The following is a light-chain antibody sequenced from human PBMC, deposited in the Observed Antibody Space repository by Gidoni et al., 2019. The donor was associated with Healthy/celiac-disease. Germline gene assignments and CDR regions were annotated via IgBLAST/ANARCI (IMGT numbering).Light chain of an antibody. J-gene: IGLJ2*01. CDR2: SNN. Sequence: QSVLTQPPSASGTPGQRVTISCSGRSSNIGSNYVYWYQQLPGTAPEPLIYSNNQRPSGVPDRFSGSKSGTSASLAISGLRSEDEADYYCAAWDDSLSGPVFGGGTKLTVL. CDR3: AAWDDSLSGPV. CDR1: SSNIGSNY. V-gene: IGLV1-47*02.